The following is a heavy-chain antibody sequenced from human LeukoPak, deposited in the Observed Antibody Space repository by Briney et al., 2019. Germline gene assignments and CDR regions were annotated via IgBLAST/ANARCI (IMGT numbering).Heavy chain of an antibody. J-gene: IGHJ4*02. Sequence: GGSLRLSCAASGFTFSDYYMSWIRQAPGKGLEWVSYISSSGSTIYYADSVKGRFTISRDNAKNSLYLQMNSLRAEDTAVYYCARIVDSSSWYSHPLDYWGQGTLVTVSS. CDR2: ISSSGSTI. CDR3: ARIVDSSSWYSHPLDY. D-gene: IGHD6-13*01. V-gene: IGHV3-11*04. CDR1: GFTFSDYY.